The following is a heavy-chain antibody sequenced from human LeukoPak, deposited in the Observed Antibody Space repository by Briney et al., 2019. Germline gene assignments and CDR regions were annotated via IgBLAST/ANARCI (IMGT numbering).Heavy chain of an antibody. CDR3: AREGGYSGYDYGRSYNY. D-gene: IGHD5-12*01. CDR1: GDSVSSNSAA. Sequence: SQTLSLTCAISGDSVSSNSAAWNWIRPSPSRGLEWLGRTYYRSKWYNDYAVSVKSRITINPDTSKNQFSLQLNSVTPEDTAVYYCAREGGYSGYDYGRSYNYWGQGTLVTVSS. CDR2: TYYRSKWYN. V-gene: IGHV6-1*01. J-gene: IGHJ4*02.